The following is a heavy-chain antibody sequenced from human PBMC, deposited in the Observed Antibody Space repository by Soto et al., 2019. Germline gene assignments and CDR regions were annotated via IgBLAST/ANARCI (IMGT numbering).Heavy chain of an antibody. CDR3: ARVTLVGATHDDAFDS. J-gene: IGHJ3*02. V-gene: IGHV3-21*01. D-gene: IGHD1-26*01. CDR1: GFTFSSYS. Sequence: GGSLRLSCAASGFTFSSYSMNWVRQAPGKGLEWVSSISSSSSYIYYADSVKGRFTISRDNAKNSLYLQMNSLRAEDTAVYYCARVTLVGATHDDAFDSWGQGTMVTVSS. CDR2: ISSSSSYI.